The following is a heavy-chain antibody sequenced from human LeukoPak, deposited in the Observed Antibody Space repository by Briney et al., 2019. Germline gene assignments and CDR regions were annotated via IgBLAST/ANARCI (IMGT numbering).Heavy chain of an antibody. CDR3: ARGLYSDSSGHAFRPLDY. CDR2: IGDSDRT. J-gene: IGHJ4*02. D-gene: IGHD3-22*01. CDR1: GFTFSSHA. Sequence: GGSLRLSCAASGFTFSSHAMTWVRQAPGKGLEWVSAIGDSDRTYYADPVKGRFTISRDHFKNTLYLQIDSLRAEDTAVYYCARGLYSDSSGHAFRPLDYWGQGTLVTVSS. V-gene: IGHV3-23*01.